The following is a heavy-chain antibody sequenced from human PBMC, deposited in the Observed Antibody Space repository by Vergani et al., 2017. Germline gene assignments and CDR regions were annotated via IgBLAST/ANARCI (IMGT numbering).Heavy chain of an antibody. V-gene: IGHV1-2*02. CDR3: AREEAGGWGPAEH. Sequence: QVQLVQSGAEVKKPGASVEVFCKASGYTFTGYYMHRVRQAPGQGLEWMGWINPNSGGTNYAQKFQGRVTMTRDTSISTAYMELSRLRSDDTAVYYCAREEAGGWGPAEHWGQGTLVTVSS. CDR2: INPNSGGT. CDR1: GYTFTGYY. D-gene: IGHD6-19*01. J-gene: IGHJ1*01.